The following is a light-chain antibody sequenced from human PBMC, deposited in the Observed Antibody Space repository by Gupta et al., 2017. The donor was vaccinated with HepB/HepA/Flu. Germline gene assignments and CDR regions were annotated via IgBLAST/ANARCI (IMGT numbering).Light chain of an antibody. V-gene: IGLV1-51*02. Sequence: QSVLTQPPSVSAAPGQKVTISCSGSSSNIGNNYVSWYQQLPGTAPKLLIYENNKRPSGTPDRFSGSKSGTSATLGITGLQTGDEADYCCGTWDSSLSAVVFGGGTKLTVL. CDR1: SSNIGNNY. CDR3: GTWDSSLSAVV. J-gene: IGLJ2*01. CDR2: ENN.